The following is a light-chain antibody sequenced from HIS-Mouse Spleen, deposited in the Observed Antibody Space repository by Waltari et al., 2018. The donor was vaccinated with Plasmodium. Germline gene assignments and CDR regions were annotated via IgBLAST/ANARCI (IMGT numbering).Light chain of an antibody. J-gene: IGKJ3*01. V-gene: IGKV3-15*01. CDR2: GAS. CDR3: QQYNNWSFT. Sequence: EIVLTQSPANLSVSPGERGTLSCRASQSVSSNLAWYQQKPGQAPRLLIYGASTRATGIPARFSGSGSGTEFTLTISSLQSEDFAVYYCQQYNNWSFTFGPGTKVDIK. CDR1: QSVSSN.